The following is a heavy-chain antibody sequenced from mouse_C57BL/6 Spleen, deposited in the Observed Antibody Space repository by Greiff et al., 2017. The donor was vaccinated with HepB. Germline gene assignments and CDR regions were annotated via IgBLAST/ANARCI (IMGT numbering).Heavy chain of an antibody. CDR3: TALRYAMDY. Sequence: EVKLMESGGGLVQPGGSMKLSCVASGFTFSNYWMNWVRQSPEKGLEWVAQIRLKSDNYATHYAESVKGRFTISRDDSKSSVYLQMNNLRAEDTGIYYCTALRYAMDYWGQGTSVTVSS. J-gene: IGHJ4*01. D-gene: IGHD1-1*01. V-gene: IGHV6-3*01. CDR1: GFTFSNYW. CDR2: IRLKSDNYAT.